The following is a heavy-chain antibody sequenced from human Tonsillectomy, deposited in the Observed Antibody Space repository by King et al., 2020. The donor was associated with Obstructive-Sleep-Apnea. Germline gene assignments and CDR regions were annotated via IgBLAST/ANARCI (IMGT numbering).Heavy chain of an antibody. CDR2: IRSKANSYAT. CDR3: TRRETGASGYDLDY. V-gene: IGHV3-73*01. Sequence: QLVQSGGGLVQPGGSLKLSCAASGFTFSGSAMHWVRQASGKGLEWVGRIRSKANSYATAYAASVKGRFTISRDDSKNTAYLQMNSLKTEDTAVYYCTRRETGASGYDLDYWGQGTLVTVSS. CDR1: GFTFSGSA. D-gene: IGHD5-12*01. J-gene: IGHJ4*02.